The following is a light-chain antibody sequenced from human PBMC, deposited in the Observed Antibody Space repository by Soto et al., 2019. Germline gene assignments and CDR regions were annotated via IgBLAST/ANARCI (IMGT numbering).Light chain of an antibody. J-gene: IGLJ1*01. CDR2: EVR. Sequence: QSVLTQPASVSGTPGQSITITCSGSNNDVGRYSYVSLYQQYPGKVPKLIMYEVRLRPSGISDRFSGSKSGNTASLTISGLQPEDEADYYCASYTTDTTRLFGTGTKVTVL. CDR3: ASYTTDTTRL. V-gene: IGLV2-14*01. CDR1: NNDVGRYSY.